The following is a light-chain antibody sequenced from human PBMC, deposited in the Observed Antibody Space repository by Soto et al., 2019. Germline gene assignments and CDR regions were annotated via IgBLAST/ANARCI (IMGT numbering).Light chain of an antibody. J-gene: IGKJ5*01. Sequence: EIVLTQSPATLSLSPGERATLSCRASQSVSSYLAWYQQKPGQAPRLLIYDASNRATGIPARFSGSGSGTDFPLTISSLEPEDFAVYSCQQRSNGPPPFGQGTRREIK. CDR3: QQRSNGPPP. V-gene: IGKV3-11*01. CDR2: DAS. CDR1: QSVSSY.